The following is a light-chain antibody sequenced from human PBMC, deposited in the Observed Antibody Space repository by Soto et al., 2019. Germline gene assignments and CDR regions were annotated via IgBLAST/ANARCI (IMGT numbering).Light chain of an antibody. CDR2: RND. CDR1: NSNIGNNF. V-gene: IGLV1-47*01. CDR3: AAWDDSLSGVV. J-gene: IGLJ2*01. Sequence: SVLTQPPSASGTPGQRVTISCSGSNSNIGNNFAYWYQQLPGTAPKLLIYRNDQRPSGVPDRISGSKSGTSASLAISGLRSEDEADYYCAAWDDSLSGVVFGGGTKVTVL.